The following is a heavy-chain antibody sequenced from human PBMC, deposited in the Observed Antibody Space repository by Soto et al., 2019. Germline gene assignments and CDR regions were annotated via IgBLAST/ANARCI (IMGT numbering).Heavy chain of an antibody. CDR3: ATDIRSPGLHFDS. D-gene: IGHD3-9*01. J-gene: IGHJ4*02. CDR2: ISPDGGNV. Sequence: QVQLVESGGGLVNPGGSLRLSCAASGFTFRDYYMTWLRQAPGKGLEWVSYISPDGGNVYYADSVKGRFTISRDNAKNSLYLQMNNLGDEDTAFYYCATDIRSPGLHFDSWGQGTLVTVSS. V-gene: IGHV3-11*01. CDR1: GFTFRDYY.